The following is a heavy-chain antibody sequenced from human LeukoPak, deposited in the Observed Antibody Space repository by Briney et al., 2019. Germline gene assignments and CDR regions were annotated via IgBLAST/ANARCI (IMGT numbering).Heavy chain of an antibody. J-gene: IGHJ5*02. V-gene: IGHV4-39*07. CDR3: ARFPGYCSGGSCYLNWFDP. Sequence: SETLSLTCTVSGGSISSSSYYWGWIRQPPGKGLEWIGSIYYSGSTYYNPSLKSRVTISVDTSKNQFSLKLSSVTAADTAVYYCARFPGYCSGGSCYLNWFDPWGQGTLVTVSS. D-gene: IGHD2-15*01. CDR1: GGSISSSSYY. CDR2: IYYSGST.